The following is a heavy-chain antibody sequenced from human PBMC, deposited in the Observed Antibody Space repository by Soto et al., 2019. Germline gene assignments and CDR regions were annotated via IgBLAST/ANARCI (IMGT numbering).Heavy chain of an antibody. CDR3: ACIFSGGYSYGFSYYGMDV. D-gene: IGHD5-18*01. Sequence: QLQLQESGPGLVKPSETLSLTCTVSGGSISSSSYYWGWIRQPPGRGLEWIGSIFYSGSTYYNPSLTSRVTISVDTSKNQFSLTLTSVTAGDSAVYYCACIFSGGYSYGFSYYGMDVWGQGTTVTVSS. J-gene: IGHJ6*02. V-gene: IGHV4-39*01. CDR1: GGSISSSSYY. CDR2: IFYSGST.